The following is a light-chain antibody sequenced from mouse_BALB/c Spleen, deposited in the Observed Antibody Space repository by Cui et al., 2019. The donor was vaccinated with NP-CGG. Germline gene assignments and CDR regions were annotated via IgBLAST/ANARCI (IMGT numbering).Light chain of an antibody. CDR1: TGTVTTSNY. CDR3: ALWCSNLWV. CDR2: GTN. Sequence: QSVVTQESALTTSPGEKVTLTCRSSTGTVTTSNYANWVQEKPDHLFTGLIGGTNNRAPGVPARFSGSLIGDKAALTITGAQTEDETIYFCALWCSNLWVFGGGTKLTVL. V-gene: IGLV1*01. J-gene: IGLJ1*01.